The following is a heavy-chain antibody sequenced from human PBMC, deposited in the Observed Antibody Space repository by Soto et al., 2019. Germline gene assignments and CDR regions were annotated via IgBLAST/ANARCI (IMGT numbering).Heavy chain of an antibody. Sequence: ASVKVSCKASGYTFTIYDIIWVRQATGQGLEWMGWMNPNSGNTGYAQEFQGRVTMTRNTSISTAYMDLSSLRSDDTAVYYCARERAAAGFDYWGQGTLVTVSS. D-gene: IGHD6-13*01. CDR3: ARERAAAGFDY. V-gene: IGHV1-8*01. J-gene: IGHJ4*02. CDR2: MNPNSGNT. CDR1: GYTFTIYD.